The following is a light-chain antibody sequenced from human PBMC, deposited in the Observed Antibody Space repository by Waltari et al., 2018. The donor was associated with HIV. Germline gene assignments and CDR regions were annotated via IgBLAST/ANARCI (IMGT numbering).Light chain of an antibody. CDR3: QQSASLWT. CDR1: QDINKH. V-gene: IGKV1-33*01. J-gene: IGKJ1*01. CDR2: EAS. Sequence: IQMTQSPSSLSSYVGDTFTMTCQASQDINKHLNWYQQKPGEAPKVLISEASTFETGVPSRFIGTGSGRDYSLTGNGLQPEDVGTDYCQQSASLWTFGQGTTVE.